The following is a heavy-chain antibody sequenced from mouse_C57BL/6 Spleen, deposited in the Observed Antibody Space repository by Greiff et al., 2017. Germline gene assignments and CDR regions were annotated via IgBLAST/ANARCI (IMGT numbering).Heavy chain of an antibody. D-gene: IGHD1-1*01. Sequence: VQLVESGAELARPGASVKLSCKASGYTFTSYGISWVKQRTGQGLEWIGEIYPRSGNTYYNEKFKGKATLTADKSSSTAYMELRILTSDDSAVYFCARFPVITTLDYYAMYYWGQVTSVTVSS. CDR2: IYPRSGNT. V-gene: IGHV1-81*01. CDR3: ARFPVITTLDYYAMYY. CDR1: GYTFTSYG. J-gene: IGHJ4*01.